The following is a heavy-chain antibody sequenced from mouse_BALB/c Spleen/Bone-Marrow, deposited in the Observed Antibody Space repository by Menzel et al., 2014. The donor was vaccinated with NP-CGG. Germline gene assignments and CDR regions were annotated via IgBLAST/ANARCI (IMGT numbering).Heavy chain of an antibody. CDR3: AREARTGAWFAY. V-gene: IGHV1-4*02. J-gene: IGHJ3*01. CDR2: IVPSSGYT. Sequence: VHLVESGAELARPGASVKMSCKASGYTFTSYTIQWVKRRPGQGLEWVGYIVPSSGYTDYNQNFKDKTTLTADKSSSTASMQLSSLTSADSAVYYCAREARTGAWFAYWGQGTLVTVSA. D-gene: IGHD3-1*01. CDR1: GYTFTSYT.